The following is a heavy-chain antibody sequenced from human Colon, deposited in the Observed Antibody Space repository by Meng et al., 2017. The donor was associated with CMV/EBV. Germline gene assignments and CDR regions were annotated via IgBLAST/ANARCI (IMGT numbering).Heavy chain of an antibody. CDR1: GYIFSDYH. J-gene: IGHJ4*02. V-gene: IGHV1-2*02. Sequence: VQLVQSGAEWKKPGASVKVSCKTSGYIFSDYHIHWVRQAPGQGLEWMGWINSNSGATDYAQKFQGRFTMTRDTSITTVYMELSSLRSDDTAVYYCARDPSGSRVPFDYWGQGSLVTVSS. CDR2: INSNSGAT. D-gene: IGHD1-26*01. CDR3: ARDPSGSRVPFDY.